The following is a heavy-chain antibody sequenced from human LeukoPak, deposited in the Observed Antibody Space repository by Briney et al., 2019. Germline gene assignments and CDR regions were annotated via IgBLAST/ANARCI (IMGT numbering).Heavy chain of an antibody. D-gene: IGHD6-19*01. Sequence: PGASVRLSCTASGLNFRTYAMSWVRQAPGKGLEWVSSIGTDDTKFYGDSLKGRYTISRDNSRNTVYLQMNSLKTEDTAVYHCANTGPPPFSNGWASPVVYYFDDWGERTLVTASS. CDR2: IGTDDTK. CDR3: ANTGPPPFSNGWASPVVYYFDD. V-gene: IGHV3-23*01. J-gene: IGHJ4*02. CDR1: GLNFRTYA.